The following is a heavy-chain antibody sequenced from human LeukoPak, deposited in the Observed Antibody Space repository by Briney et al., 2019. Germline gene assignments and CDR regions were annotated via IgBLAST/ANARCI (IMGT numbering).Heavy chain of an antibody. CDR1: GYTFTSYG. CDR2: ISAYNGNT. CDR3: ARDDSSGYTLDY. D-gene: IGHD3-22*01. J-gene: IGHJ4*02. Sequence: ASVKVSCEASGYTFTSYGISWVRQAPGQGLEWMGWISAYNGNTNYAQKLQGRVTMTTDTSTSTAYMELRSLRSDDTAVYYCARDDSSGYTLDYWGQGTLVTVSS. V-gene: IGHV1-18*01.